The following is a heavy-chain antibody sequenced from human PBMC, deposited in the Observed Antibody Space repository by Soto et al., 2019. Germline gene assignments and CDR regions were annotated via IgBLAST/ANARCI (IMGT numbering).Heavy chain of an antibody. J-gene: IGHJ5*02. CDR3: LQTVTTKRDGDWFDP. Sequence: QLQLQESGPGLVKPSETLSLTCTVSGGSISSSSYYWGWIRQPPGKGLEWIGSIYYSGSTYYNPSLKSRVTISVDTSKNQFSLKLSSVTAADTAVYYCLQTVTTKRDGDWFDPWGQGTLVTVSS. D-gene: IGHD4-17*01. CDR2: IYYSGST. CDR1: GGSISSSSYY. V-gene: IGHV4-39*01.